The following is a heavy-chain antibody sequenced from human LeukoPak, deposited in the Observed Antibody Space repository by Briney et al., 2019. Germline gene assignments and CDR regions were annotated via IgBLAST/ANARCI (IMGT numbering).Heavy chain of an antibody. Sequence: GGSLRLSCAASGFTFNYAWMSWVRQAPGKGLEWVAVISYDGSNKYYADSVKGRFTISRDNSKNTLYLQMNSLRAEDTAVYYCAGEFLEWLLAGLRYYYYGMDVWGQGTTVTVSS. D-gene: IGHD3-3*01. CDR2: ISYDGSNK. CDR3: AGEFLEWLLAGLRYYYYGMDV. V-gene: IGHV3-30-3*01. CDR1: GFTFNYAW. J-gene: IGHJ6*02.